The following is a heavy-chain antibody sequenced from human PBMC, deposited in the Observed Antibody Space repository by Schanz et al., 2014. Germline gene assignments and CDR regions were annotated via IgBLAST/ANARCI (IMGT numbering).Heavy chain of an antibody. J-gene: IGHJ4*02. V-gene: IGHV3-11*05. CDR2: ISDSGTYT. CDR3: AASSGWHPSTDY. Sequence: VQLVESGGGVVRPGGSLRLSCAASGFTFENYALTWVRQAPGKGLEWLSYISDSGTYTNYADSVKGRFTISRDNAKSSLYLQMNSLRVEDTAVYYCAASSGWHPSTDYWGQGTLVTVSS. CDR1: GFTFENYA. D-gene: IGHD6-19*01.